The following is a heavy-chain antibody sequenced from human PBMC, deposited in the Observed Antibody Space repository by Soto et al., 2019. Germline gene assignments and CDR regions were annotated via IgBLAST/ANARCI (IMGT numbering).Heavy chain of an antibody. CDR3: ARDSGRNFDY. V-gene: IGHV4-34*01. Sequence: SETLSLTCTVYGGSFSGYYWSWIRQPPGKGLEWIGEINHSGSISYNPSLKSRVSMSVDASKNQFSLKMSSVTAADTAVFYCARDSGRNFDYWGQGTLVTVSS. J-gene: IGHJ4*02. CDR2: INHSGSI. CDR1: GGSFSGYY.